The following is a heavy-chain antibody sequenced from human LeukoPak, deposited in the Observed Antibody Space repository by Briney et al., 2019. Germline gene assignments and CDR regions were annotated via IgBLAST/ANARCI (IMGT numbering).Heavy chain of an antibody. V-gene: IGHV3-23*01. J-gene: IGHJ4*02. D-gene: IGHD1-26*01. CDR3: AKDGLLEWELPLDDY. CDR1: GFTFSSYA. CDR2: ISGSGGST. Sequence: PGGSLRLSCAASGFTFSSYAMSWVRQAPGKGLEWVSAISGSGGSTYYADSVKGRFTISRDNSKNTLYLQMNSLRAEDTAVYYCAKDGLLEWELPLDDYWGQGTLVTVSS.